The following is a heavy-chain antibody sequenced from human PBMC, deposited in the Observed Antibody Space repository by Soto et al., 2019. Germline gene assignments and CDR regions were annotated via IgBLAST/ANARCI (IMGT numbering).Heavy chain of an antibody. V-gene: IGHV4-39*01. D-gene: IGHD3-10*01. CDR3: ARVGRFGELLTYYYGMDV. CDR1: GGSISSSYY. J-gene: IGHJ6*02. Sequence: SETLSLTCTVSGGSISSSYYWGWTRQPPGKGLEWIGSIYYSGSTYYNPSLKSRVTISVDTSKNQFSLKLSSVTAADTAVYYCARVGRFGELLTYYYGMDVWGQGTTVTVSS. CDR2: IYYSGST.